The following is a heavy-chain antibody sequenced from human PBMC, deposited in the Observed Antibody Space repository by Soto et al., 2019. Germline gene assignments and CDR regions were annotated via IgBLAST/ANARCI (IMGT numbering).Heavy chain of an antibody. D-gene: IGHD3-10*01. J-gene: IGHJ5*02. CDR2: IWYDGSNK. Sequence: QVQLVESGGGVVQPGMSLRLSCAASGYTFIRYGMHWVRQAPGKGLEWVAVIWYDGSNKYYADSVKGRFTISRDNSKNTVFLQMDSLTVEDTALYYCARDGSGGAWGWFDPWGHGTLVSVSS. CDR3: ARDGSGGAWGWFDP. V-gene: IGHV3-33*01. CDR1: GYTFIRYG.